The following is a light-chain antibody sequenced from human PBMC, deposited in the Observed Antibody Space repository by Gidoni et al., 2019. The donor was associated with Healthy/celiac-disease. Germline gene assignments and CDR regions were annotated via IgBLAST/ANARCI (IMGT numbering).Light chain of an antibody. Sequence: EIVMTQSTATLSVSPGERATLSCRASQSVSSNLALYQQKPGQAPRLLIYGASTRATGIPARFSGSGSGTEFTLTISSLQSEDFAVYYCQQYNNWPPRYTFGQGTKLEIK. CDR3: QQYNNWPPRYT. CDR2: GAS. CDR1: QSVSSN. J-gene: IGKJ2*01. V-gene: IGKV3-15*01.